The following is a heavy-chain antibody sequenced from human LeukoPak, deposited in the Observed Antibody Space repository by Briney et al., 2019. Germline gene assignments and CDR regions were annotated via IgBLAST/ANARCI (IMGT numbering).Heavy chain of an antibody. CDR3: ARDLGEYFFDY. Sequence: GGSLRLSCAASGFTFSSYWMNWARQAPGKGLEWVASINHNGNVNYYVDSVKGRFTISRDNAKNSLYLQMSNLRAEDTAVYYCARDLGEYFFDYWGQGTLVTVSS. CDR2: INHNGNVN. J-gene: IGHJ4*02. D-gene: IGHD3-10*01. CDR1: GFTFSSYW. V-gene: IGHV3-7*03.